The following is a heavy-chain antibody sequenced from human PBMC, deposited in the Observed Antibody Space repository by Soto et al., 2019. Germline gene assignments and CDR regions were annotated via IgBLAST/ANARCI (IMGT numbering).Heavy chain of an antibody. CDR2: ISYDGSNK. CDR1: GFTFSSYG. Sequence: GGSLRLSCAASGFTFSSYGMHWVRQAPGKGLEWVAVISYDGSNKYYADSVKGRFTISRDNSKNTLYLQMNSLRAEDTAVYYCAKEIRGSSYASDYWGQGPLVTVSS. J-gene: IGHJ4*02. D-gene: IGHD5-18*01. V-gene: IGHV3-30*18. CDR3: AKEIRGSSYASDY.